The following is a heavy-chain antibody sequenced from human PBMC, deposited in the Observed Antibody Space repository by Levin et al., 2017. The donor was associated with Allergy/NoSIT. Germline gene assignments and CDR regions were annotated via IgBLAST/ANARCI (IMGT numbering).Heavy chain of an antibody. V-gene: IGHV1-2*02. CDR2: INPNSGGT. Sequence: GESLKISCKASGYRFTGYYMYWVRQAPGQGLEWMGWINPNSGGTNYAQKFQGRVTMTRDTSISTAYMELSRLRSDDTAVYYCARSSIVGTMNWFDPGGQGTLVTVST. D-gene: IGHD5-12*01. CDR1: GYRFTGYY. J-gene: IGHJ5*02. CDR3: ARSSIVGTMNWFDP.